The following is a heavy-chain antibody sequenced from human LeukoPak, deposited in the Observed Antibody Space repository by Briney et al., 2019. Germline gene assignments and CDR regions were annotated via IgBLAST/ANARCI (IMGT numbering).Heavy chain of an antibody. CDR1: EFTFSSYA. D-gene: IGHD1-14*01. Sequence: GGSLRLSCAASEFTFSSYAMQWVRQAPGKGLEWVSGITVSGGTTYYTNSVKGRFAISRDNSKNTLYLQMNSLRAEDTAVYYCAKYLTARGPPYALDVWGQGTTVTVSS. CDR3: AKYLTARGPPYALDV. CDR2: ITVSGGTT. J-gene: IGHJ6*02. V-gene: IGHV3-23*01.